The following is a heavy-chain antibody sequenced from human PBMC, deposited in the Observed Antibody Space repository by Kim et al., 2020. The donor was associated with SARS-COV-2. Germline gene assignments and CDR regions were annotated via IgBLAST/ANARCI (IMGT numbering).Heavy chain of an antibody. V-gene: IGHV3-15*01. J-gene: IGHJ4*02. D-gene: IGHD1-26*01. CDR1: GFTFPDTW. Sequence: GGSLRLSCTASGFTFPDTWMTWVRQAPGKGLEWIGRIKTRPFGAATDYAAPLKGRFTISRDDSKNTLYLQMNSLRTEDIAVYYCGRNSVNLDYWGQGTLVTVSS. CDR3: GRNSVNLDY. CDR2: IKTRPFGAAT.